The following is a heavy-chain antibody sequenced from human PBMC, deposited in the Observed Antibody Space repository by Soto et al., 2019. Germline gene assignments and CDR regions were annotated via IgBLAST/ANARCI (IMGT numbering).Heavy chain of an antibody. CDR1: GYSFTSYW. Sequence: GESLKISCKGSGYSFTSYWIGWVRQMPGKGLDWMGIIYPGDSDTRYSPSFQGQVTISADKSISTAYLQWSSLKASDTAMYYCARATMVRGQRQNYYYYGMDVWGQGTTVTVSS. CDR2: IYPGDSDT. V-gene: IGHV5-51*01. J-gene: IGHJ6*02. D-gene: IGHD3-10*01. CDR3: ARATMVRGQRQNYYYYGMDV.